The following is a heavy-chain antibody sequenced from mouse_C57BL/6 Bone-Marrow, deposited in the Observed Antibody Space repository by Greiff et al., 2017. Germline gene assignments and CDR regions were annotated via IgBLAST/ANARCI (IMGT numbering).Heavy chain of an antibody. V-gene: IGHV1-50*01. CDR1: GYTFTSYW. D-gene: IGHD1-1*01. CDR3: ARSDYGSSLYWYVDV. CDR2: IDPSDSYT. Sequence: QVQLKQPGAELVKPGASVKLSCKASGYTFTSYWMQWVKQRPGQGLEWIGEIDPSDSYTNYNQKFKGKATLTVDTSSSTAYMQLSSLTSEDSAVYYCARSDYGSSLYWYVDVWGTGTTVTVSS. J-gene: IGHJ1*03.